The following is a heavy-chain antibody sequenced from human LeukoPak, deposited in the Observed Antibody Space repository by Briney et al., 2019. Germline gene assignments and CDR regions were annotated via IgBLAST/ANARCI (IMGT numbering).Heavy chain of an antibody. CDR2: INYSGRT. D-gene: IGHD2-21*02. V-gene: IGHV4-39*01. CDR3: AKTPPLHFVGVTAINY. Sequence: SETLSLTCTVSGDSISSSSYYWGWIRQPPGKGLEWIGNINYSGRTYYNPSLKSRVTISVDTSKNQFSLKLSSVTAADTAVYYCAKTPPLHFVGVTAINYWGQGALVTVSS. J-gene: IGHJ4*02. CDR1: GDSISSSSYY.